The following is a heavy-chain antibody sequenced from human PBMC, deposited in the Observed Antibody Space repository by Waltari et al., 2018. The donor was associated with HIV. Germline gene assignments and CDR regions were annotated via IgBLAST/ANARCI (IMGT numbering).Heavy chain of an antibody. CDR1: GFTFRSYE. CDR2: ISSSGSTI. Sequence: EVQLVESGGGLVQPGGSLRLSCAASGFTFRSYEMTWVRQAPGKGLEWVSYISSSGSTIYYADSVKGRFTISRDNAKNSLYLQMNSLRAEDTAVYYCARNSGSYYGVDYWGQGTLVTVSS. CDR3: ARNSGSYYGVDY. J-gene: IGHJ4*02. D-gene: IGHD1-26*01. V-gene: IGHV3-48*03.